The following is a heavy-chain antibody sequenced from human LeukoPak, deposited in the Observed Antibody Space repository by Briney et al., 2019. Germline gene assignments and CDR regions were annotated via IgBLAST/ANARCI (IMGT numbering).Heavy chain of an antibody. Sequence: GGSLRLSCAASGFTFSSYGMHWVRQAPGKGLEWVAVISYDGSNKYYADPVKGRFTISRDNSKNTLYLQMNSLRAEDTAVYYCAKNSYGYLPGHDYWGQGTLVTVSS. D-gene: IGHD5-18*01. V-gene: IGHV3-30*18. CDR2: ISYDGSNK. CDR1: GFTFSSYG. CDR3: AKNSYGYLPGHDY. J-gene: IGHJ4*02.